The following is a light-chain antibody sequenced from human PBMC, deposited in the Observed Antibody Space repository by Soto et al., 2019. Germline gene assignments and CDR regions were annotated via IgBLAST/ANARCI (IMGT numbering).Light chain of an antibody. CDR3: QQRSNWPRT. CDR2: DAS. J-gene: IGKJ4*01. CDR1: QSVSIY. V-gene: IGKV1-39*01. Sequence: DIQMTQSPSSLSASVGDRVTITCRTSQSVSIYVNWYQQKPGKAPKLLIYDASSLESGVPSRFSGSGSGTDFTLTISSLEPEDFAVYYCQQRSNWPRTFGGGTKVDIK.